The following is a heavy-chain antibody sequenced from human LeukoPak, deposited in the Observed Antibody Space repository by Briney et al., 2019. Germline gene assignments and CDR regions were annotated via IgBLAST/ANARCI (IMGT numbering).Heavy chain of an antibody. CDR2: ISSSSSYI. V-gene: IGHV3-21*04. CDR1: GFTFSSYS. Sequence: AGGSLRLSCAASGFTFSSYSMNWIRQAPGKGLEWVSSISSSSSYIYYADSVKGRFAISRDNAKNSLYLQMNSLRAEDTAVYYCAKRLYDSSGYWGQGTLVTVSS. J-gene: IGHJ4*02. CDR3: AKRLYDSSGY. D-gene: IGHD3-22*01.